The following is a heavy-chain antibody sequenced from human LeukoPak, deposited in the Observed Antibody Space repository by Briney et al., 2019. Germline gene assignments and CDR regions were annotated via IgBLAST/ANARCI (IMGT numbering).Heavy chain of an antibody. CDR2: ISSSNSYK. D-gene: IGHD6-13*01. CDR3: ARDNPIAAAGSPI. V-gene: IGHV3-21*01. J-gene: IGHJ3*02. Sequence: GGSLRLSCAASGFTFSSYSMNWVRQAPGKGLEWVSSISSSNSYKYYADSVKGRFTISRDNAKNSLYLQMNSLRAEDTAVYYCARDNPIAAAGSPIWGQGTMVTVSS. CDR1: GFTFSSYS.